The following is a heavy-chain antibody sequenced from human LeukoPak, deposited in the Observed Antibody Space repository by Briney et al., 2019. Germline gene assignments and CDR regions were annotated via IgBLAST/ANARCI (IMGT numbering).Heavy chain of an antibody. CDR3: ARLAGEFYYYGMDV. D-gene: IGHD6-19*01. CDR2: IYYSGST. V-gene: IGHV4-59*01. Sequence: PSETLSLTCTVSGGSISSYYWSWLRRPPGKGLEWIGYIYYSGSTNYNPSLKSRVTISVDTSKNQFYLKLSSVTAADTAVYYCARLAGEFYYYGMDVWGKGTTVTVSS. CDR1: GGSISSYY. J-gene: IGHJ6*04.